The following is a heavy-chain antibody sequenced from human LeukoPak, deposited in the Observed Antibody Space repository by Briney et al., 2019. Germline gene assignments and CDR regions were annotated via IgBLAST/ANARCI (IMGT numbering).Heavy chain of an antibody. CDR1: GYIFTGHY. CDR3: ARAPTWGGMVTYYYMDV. V-gene: IGHV1-2*02. Sequence: GASVKVSCKASGYIFTGHYLHWVRQAPGQGLEWMGWINPSSGDTKSIQKFQGRVTMTRDTSISTAYMELSSLRSEDTAVYYCARAPTWGGMVTYYYMDVWGKGTTVTISS. D-gene: IGHD3-16*01. CDR2: INPSSGDT. J-gene: IGHJ6*03.